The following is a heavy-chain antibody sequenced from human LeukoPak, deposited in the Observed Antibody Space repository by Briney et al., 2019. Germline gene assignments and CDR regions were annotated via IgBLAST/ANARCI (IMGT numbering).Heavy chain of an antibody. J-gene: IGHJ4*02. CDR2: IYHSGST. D-gene: IGHD2-21*01. CDR3: ASFPYCGGDCPAY. Sequence: SETLSLTCAVSGYSMTSAYYWGWIRQPPGKGLEWIGNIYHSGSTYYNPSLKSRVTISVDTSKNQFSLRLTSVTAADTAVYYCASFPYCGGDCPAYWGQGTLVTVSS. CDR1: GYSMTSAYY. V-gene: IGHV4-38-2*01.